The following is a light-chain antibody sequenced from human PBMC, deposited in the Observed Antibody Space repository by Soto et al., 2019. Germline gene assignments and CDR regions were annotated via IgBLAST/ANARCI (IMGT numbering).Light chain of an antibody. CDR2: EVS. CDR3: SSYSISTAYL. V-gene: IGLV2-14*01. Sequence: QSVLTQPASVSGSPGQSITISCTGTSSDVGGYHYVSWYQLLPGKAPKLILFEVSIRPSGVSYRFSGPKSGNTASLTISGLQAEDEADYFCSSYSISTAYLFGTGTKVTVL. J-gene: IGLJ1*01. CDR1: SSDVGGYHY.